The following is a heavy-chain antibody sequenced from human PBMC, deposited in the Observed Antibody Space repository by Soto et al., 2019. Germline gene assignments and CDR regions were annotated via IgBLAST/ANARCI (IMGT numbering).Heavy chain of an antibody. CDR3: AHVLVVVANYGMDV. V-gene: IGHV2-5*02. CDR1: GFSLSTSGVG. J-gene: IGHJ6*02. Sequence: QITLKESGPTLVKPTQTLTLTCTFSGFSLSTSGVGVGWIRQPPGKALEWLALIYWDDDKRYSPSLTSRLTITKDTSKNQVVLTMTNMAPVETATYYCAHVLVVVANYGMDVWGQGTTVTVSS. CDR2: IYWDDDK. D-gene: IGHD2-15*01.